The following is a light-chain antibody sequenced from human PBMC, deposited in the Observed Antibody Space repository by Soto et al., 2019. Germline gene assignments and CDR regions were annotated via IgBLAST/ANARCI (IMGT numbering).Light chain of an antibody. CDR2: KVS. V-gene: IGKV2-30*01. CDR3: LQGTHWHPMYT. Sequence: DVVMTQSPLSLPVTLGQPASISCRSSQSLVYSDGNTYLNWFQQTPGQSPRRLIYKVSNRDSGVPDRFSGSGSGSDFTLKISRVEAEDVGVYYFLQGTHWHPMYTFGQGTKLEI. J-gene: IGKJ2*01. CDR1: QSLVYSDGNTY.